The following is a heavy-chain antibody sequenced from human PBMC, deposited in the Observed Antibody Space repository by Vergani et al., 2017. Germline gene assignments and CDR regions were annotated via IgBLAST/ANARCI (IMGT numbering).Heavy chain of an antibody. CDR3: ARVGGGDSGYEIDSSGWKLFDY. D-gene: IGHD6-19*01. J-gene: IGHJ4*02. V-gene: IGHV4-59*12. CDR2: IYYSGSI. Sequence: QVQLQESGPGLVKPSETLSLTCTVSGGSISSYYWSWIRQPPGKGLEWIGYIYYSGSISYNPSLKGRVTMSIDPSKNQFSLKLSSVTAADTAVYYCARVGGGDSGYEIDSSGWKLFDYWGQGTLVTVSS. CDR1: GGSISSYY.